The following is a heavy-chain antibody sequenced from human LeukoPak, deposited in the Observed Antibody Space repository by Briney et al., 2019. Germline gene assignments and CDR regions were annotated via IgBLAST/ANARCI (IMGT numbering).Heavy chain of an antibody. CDR3: AGCFYGDATFDF. V-gene: IGHV3-30*04. Sequence: GRSLRLSCAASGFTFSSYAMHWVRQAPGKGLEWVAVISYDGSNKYYADSVKGRFTISRDNSKNTLYLQMNSLRVEDTALYFCAGCFYGDATFDFWGQGTLVTVSS. D-gene: IGHD4-17*01. J-gene: IGHJ4*02. CDR1: GFTFSSYA. CDR2: ISYDGSNK.